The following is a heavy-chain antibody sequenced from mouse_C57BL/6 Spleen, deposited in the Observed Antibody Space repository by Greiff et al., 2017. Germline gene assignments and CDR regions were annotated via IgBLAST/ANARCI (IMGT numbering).Heavy chain of an antibody. CDR2: ISDGGSYT. J-gene: IGHJ4*01. V-gene: IGHV5-4*01. Sequence: EVHLVESGGGLVKPGGSLKLSCAASGFTFSSYAMSWVRQTPGKRLEWVATISDGGSYTYYPDNVKGRFTISKDNAKNHLYLQMSHLKSEDTAMYYCAREVIPDYENAMDYWGQGTSVTVSS. D-gene: IGHD2-4*01. CDR3: AREVIPDYENAMDY. CDR1: GFTFSSYA.